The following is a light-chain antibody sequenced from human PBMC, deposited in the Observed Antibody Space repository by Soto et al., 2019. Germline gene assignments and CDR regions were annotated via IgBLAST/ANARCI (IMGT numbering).Light chain of an antibody. J-gene: IGKJ3*01. CDR3: QQRSNWPPLFT. V-gene: IGKV3-15*01. CDR2: GAS. Sequence: EIVMTQSPATLSVSPGERATLSCRASQSVSSNLAWYQQKPGQAPRLLIYGASTSATGIPARFSGSGSGRQFTLTITSLQSKDFAVYYCQQRSNWPPLFTFGPGTKVDIK. CDR1: QSVSSN.